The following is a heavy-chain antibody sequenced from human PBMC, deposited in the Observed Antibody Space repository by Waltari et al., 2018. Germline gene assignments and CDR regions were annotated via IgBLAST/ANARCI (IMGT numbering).Heavy chain of an antibody. CDR1: GFTFSSYS. J-gene: IGHJ4*02. CDR3: ARDPDYGGSSTGY. V-gene: IGHV3-21*01. Sequence: EVQLVESGGGLVKPGGSLRLSCAASGFTFSSYSMNWVRQAPGKGLEWVSSISSSSSYRYYADSVKGRFTISRDNAKNSLYLQMNSLRAEDTAVYYCARDPDYGGSSTGYWGQGTLVTVSS. D-gene: IGHD3-10*01. CDR2: ISSSSSYR.